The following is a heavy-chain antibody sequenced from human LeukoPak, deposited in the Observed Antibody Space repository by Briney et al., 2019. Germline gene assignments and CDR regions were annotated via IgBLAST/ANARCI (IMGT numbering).Heavy chain of an antibody. CDR3: ARGPPKYGSFDY. D-gene: IGHD1-26*01. J-gene: IGHJ4*02. CDR2: IIPIFGTA. Sequence: ASVKVSCKASGYTFTGYYMHWVRQAPGQGLEWMGGIIPIFGTANYAQKFQGRVTITADESTSTAYMELSGLRSEDTAVYYCARGPPKYGSFDYWGQGTLVTVSS. V-gene: IGHV1-69*13. CDR1: GYTFTGYY.